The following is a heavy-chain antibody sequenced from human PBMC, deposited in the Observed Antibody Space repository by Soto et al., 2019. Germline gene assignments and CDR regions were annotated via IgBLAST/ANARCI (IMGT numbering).Heavy chain of an antibody. D-gene: IGHD5-18*01. CDR2: ISYDGSNE. CDR3: AKGRGYNYWPDTFDV. Sequence: QVHLVESGGGVVQPGRSLRLSCAASGFTFSSFGLHWVRQVAGKGLEGVAMISYDGSNEDYADSVKGRFTISRDNSKNTLYLQMNSLRVDDTALYYCAKGRGYNYWPDTFDVWGQGTKVTVSS. J-gene: IGHJ3*01. CDR1: GFTFSSFG. V-gene: IGHV3-30*18.